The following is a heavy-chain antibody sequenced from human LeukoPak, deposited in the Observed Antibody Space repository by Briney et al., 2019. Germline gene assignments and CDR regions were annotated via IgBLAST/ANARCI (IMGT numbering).Heavy chain of an antibody. Sequence: SETLSLTCTVSGGSISSYYWSWFRQPAGKGLEWIGRIYTSGSTNYNPSLKSRVTMSVDTSKNQFSLKLSSVTAADTAVYYCARKRNTAMVFDSWGQGTLVTVSS. CDR2: IYTSGST. CDR1: GGSISSYY. J-gene: IGHJ4*02. CDR3: ARKRNTAMVFDS. D-gene: IGHD5-18*01. V-gene: IGHV4-4*07.